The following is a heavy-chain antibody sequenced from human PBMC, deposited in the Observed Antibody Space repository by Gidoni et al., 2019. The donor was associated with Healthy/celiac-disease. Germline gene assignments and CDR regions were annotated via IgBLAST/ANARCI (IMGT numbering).Heavy chain of an antibody. J-gene: IGHJ5*02. CDR1: GYTITGYN. V-gene: IGHV1-2*02. CDR2: INPNSGGT. Sequence: QVQLVQSGAEVKKTGASVKVSCKASGYTITGYNMHVVRQAPGQGSEWMGCINPNSGGTNYAQKFQGRVTMTRDTSISTAYMELSRLRSDDTAVYYCAREVVVITTGEGGWFDPWGQGTLVTVSS. D-gene: IGHD3-22*01. CDR3: AREVVVITTGEGGWFDP.